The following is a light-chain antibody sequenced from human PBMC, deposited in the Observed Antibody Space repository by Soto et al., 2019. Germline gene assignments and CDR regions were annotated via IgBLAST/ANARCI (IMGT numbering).Light chain of an antibody. CDR1: QNVEGY. CDR2: DAS. V-gene: IGKV3-11*01. CDR3: QQRKTWPPIT. J-gene: IGKJ5*01. Sequence: EIEGTQSPAALSLSPGERATLSCRASQNVEGYLAWYQQKPGQAPRLLIYDASNRATGIPARFSGSGSGTDFTLTISSLEPEDFGVYYCQQRKTWPPITFGQGTRLEIK.